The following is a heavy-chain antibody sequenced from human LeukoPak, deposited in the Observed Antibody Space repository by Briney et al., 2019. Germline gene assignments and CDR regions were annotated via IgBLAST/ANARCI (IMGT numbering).Heavy chain of an antibody. D-gene: IGHD3-10*01. CDR1: GYTFTSYA. J-gene: IGHJ5*02. CDR2: ISTDTGHP. Sequence: ASVKVSCKASGYTFTSYAINWVRQAPGQGLEWVGWISTDTGHPTYAQAFAGRFVFSFDTSVSTAYLQISSLKAEDTAVYYCARVGVIQSTNWFDPWGQGTVVTVSS. CDR3: ARVGVIQSTNWFDP. V-gene: IGHV7-4-1*02.